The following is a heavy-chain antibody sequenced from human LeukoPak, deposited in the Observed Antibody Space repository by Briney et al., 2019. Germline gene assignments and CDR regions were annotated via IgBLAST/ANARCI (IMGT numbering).Heavy chain of an antibody. Sequence: PGGSLRLSCAASGFTFSSYAMSWVRQAPGKGLEWVGRVKTKNDGWTIDYAAHARGRFTISRDDSKNTLYLQMNSLKSEDTAVYYCTTEGYHWGPGTLVTVSS. CDR3: TTEGYH. D-gene: IGHD3-16*02. V-gene: IGHV3-15*01. CDR2: VKTKNDGWTI. J-gene: IGHJ4*02. CDR1: GFTFSSYA.